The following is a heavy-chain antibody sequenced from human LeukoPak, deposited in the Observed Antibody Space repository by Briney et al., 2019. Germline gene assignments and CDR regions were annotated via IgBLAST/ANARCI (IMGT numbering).Heavy chain of an antibody. CDR1: GGSFSGYY. CDR2: INHSGST. D-gene: IGHD6-19*01. Sequence: SETLTLTCAVYGGSFSGYYWRWIRQPPGKGLEWIGEINHSGSTNYNPSLKSRVTISVDTSKNQFSLKLSSVTAADTAVYYCARSPGHSQWLVRFDYWGQGTLVTVSS. V-gene: IGHV4-34*01. CDR3: ARSPGHSQWLVRFDY. J-gene: IGHJ4*02.